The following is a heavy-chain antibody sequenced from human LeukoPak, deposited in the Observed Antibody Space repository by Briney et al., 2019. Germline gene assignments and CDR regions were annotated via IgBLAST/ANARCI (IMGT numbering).Heavy chain of an antibody. CDR1: GYTFTGYY. V-gene: IGHV1-2*02. Sequence: ASVKVSCKASGYTFTGYYMHWVRQAPGQGLEWMGWINPNSGGTNYAQKFQGRVTMTRDTSISTAYMELSRLRSDDTAVYYCARDPDDHGDDGWFDPWGQGTLVTVSS. J-gene: IGHJ5*02. CDR3: ARDPDDHGDDGWFDP. CDR2: INPNSGGT. D-gene: IGHD4-17*01.